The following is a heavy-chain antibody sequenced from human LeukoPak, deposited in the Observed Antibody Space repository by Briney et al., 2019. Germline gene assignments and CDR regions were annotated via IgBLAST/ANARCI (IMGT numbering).Heavy chain of an antibody. CDR3: ARGPSGSYYLFWLDP. CDR2: ISSSSSTI. J-gene: IGHJ5*02. CDR1: GFTFSSYS. V-gene: IGHV3-48*01. Sequence: GGSLRLSCAASGFTFSSYSMNWVRQAPGKGLEWVSYISSSSSTIYYADSVKGRFTISRDNAKNSLYLQMNSLRAEDTAVYYCARGPSGSYYLFWLDPWGQGTLVTVSS. D-gene: IGHD1-26*01.